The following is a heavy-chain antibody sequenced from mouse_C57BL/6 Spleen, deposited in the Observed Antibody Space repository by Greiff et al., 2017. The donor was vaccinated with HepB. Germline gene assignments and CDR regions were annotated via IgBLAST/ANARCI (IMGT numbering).Heavy chain of an antibody. Sequence: QVQLQQPAAALVKHGASVKLSCKASGYSFSSYWMLWLKQRPGQGLEWIGMIHPTSGSTNYNEKFKSKATLTVDKSSSTAYMKLSSLTSEDSAVYYCARSEYGYGEGYWGQGTTLTVSS. J-gene: IGHJ2*01. CDR1: GYSFSSYW. D-gene: IGHD2-2*01. CDR3: ARSEYGYGEGY. V-gene: IGHV1-64*01. CDR2: IHPTSGST.